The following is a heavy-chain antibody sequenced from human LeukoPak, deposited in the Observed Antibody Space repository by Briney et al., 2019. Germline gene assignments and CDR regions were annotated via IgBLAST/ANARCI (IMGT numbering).Heavy chain of an antibody. CDR3: ARMYHYDRSGYYSFDY. CDR2: IYYSGST. V-gene: IGHV4-61*01. CDR1: GGSVSSGSYY. Sequence: PSETLSLTCTVSGGSVSSGSYYWSWIRQPPGKGLEWIGYIYYSGSTNYNPSLKSRVTISVDTSKNQFSLKLSSVTAADTAVYYCARMYHYDRSGYYSFDYWGQGTLVTVSS. D-gene: IGHD3-22*01. J-gene: IGHJ4*02.